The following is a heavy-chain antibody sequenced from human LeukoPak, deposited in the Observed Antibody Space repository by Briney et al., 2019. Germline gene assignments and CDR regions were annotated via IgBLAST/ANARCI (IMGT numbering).Heavy chain of an antibody. CDR3: VKGRYGTGWDF. D-gene: IGHD3-10*01. CDR1: GFSFSTHN. CDR2: ITSDGENT. Sequence: GGSLRLSCSASGFSFSTHNMHWVRQAPGKGLEFVSGITSDGENTDYLDFVKGRFTITRDNSKNTLYLHMTSLRPDDTAVYFCVKGRYGTGWDFWGPGTLVIVSS. J-gene: IGHJ4*02. V-gene: IGHV3-64D*06.